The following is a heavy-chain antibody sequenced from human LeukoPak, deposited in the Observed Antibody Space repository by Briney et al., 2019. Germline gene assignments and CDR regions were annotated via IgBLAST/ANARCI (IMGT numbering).Heavy chain of an antibody. V-gene: IGHV1-69*04. CDR2: IIPILGIA. CDR3: AYRTAYSSSWSY. Sequence: GASVKVSCKASGGTFSSYAISWVRQAPGQWLEWMGRIIPILGIANYAQKFQGRVTITADKSTSTAYMELSSLRSEDTAVYYCAYRTAYSSSWSYWGQGTLVTVSS. CDR1: GGTFSSYA. D-gene: IGHD6-13*01. J-gene: IGHJ4*02.